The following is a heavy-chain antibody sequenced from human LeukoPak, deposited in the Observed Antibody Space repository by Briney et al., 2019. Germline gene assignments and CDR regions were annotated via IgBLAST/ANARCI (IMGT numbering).Heavy chain of an antibody. D-gene: IGHD1-26*01. CDR2: ISAYNGNT. V-gene: IGHV1-18*04. CDR1: GYTFTGYY. CDR3: ATSPIVGATRFDY. J-gene: IGHJ4*02. Sequence: ASVKVSCKASGYTFTGYYIHWVRQAPGQGLEWMGWISAYNGNTNYAQKLQGRVTMTTDTSTSTAYMELRSLRSDDTAVYYCATSPIVGATRFDYWGQGTLVTVSS.